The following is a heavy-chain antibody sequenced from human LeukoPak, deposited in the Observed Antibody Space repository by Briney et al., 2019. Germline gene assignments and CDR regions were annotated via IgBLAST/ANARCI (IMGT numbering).Heavy chain of an antibody. V-gene: IGHV3-23*01. Sequence: GGSLRLSCAASGFTFSSYAMSWVRQAPGKGLEWVSTISGSAGSTYYADSVKGRFTISRDNSKNTLYLQMNSLRAEDTAVYYCAKDFPPIAAAGHYFDYWGQGTLVTVSS. D-gene: IGHD6-13*01. J-gene: IGHJ4*02. CDR1: GFTFSSYA. CDR2: ISGSAGST. CDR3: AKDFPPIAAAGHYFDY.